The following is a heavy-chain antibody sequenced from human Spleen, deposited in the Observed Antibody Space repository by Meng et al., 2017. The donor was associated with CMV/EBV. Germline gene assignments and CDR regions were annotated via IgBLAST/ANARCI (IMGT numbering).Heavy chain of an antibody. CDR2: IQHDGSEK. CDR1: GFTFSSYW. Sequence: GGSLRLSCAASGFTFSSYWMNWVRQAPGKGLEWVAGIQHDGSEKSYVDSVKGRFAISRDNAKNSLYLQMNSLRAEDTAVYYCARDFGWWELLTDYWGQGTLVTVSS. J-gene: IGHJ4*02. CDR3: ARDFGWWELLTDY. V-gene: IGHV3-7*01. D-gene: IGHD1-26*01.